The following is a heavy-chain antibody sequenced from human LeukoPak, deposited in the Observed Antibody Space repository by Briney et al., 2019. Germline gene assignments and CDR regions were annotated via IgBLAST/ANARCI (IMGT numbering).Heavy chain of an antibody. CDR2: ISSSSSYI. CDR1: GFTFSDYG. V-gene: IGHV3-21*01. J-gene: IGHJ4*02. CDR3: ARLAVPTHYYDSSGPPG. D-gene: IGHD3-22*01. Sequence: GGSLRLSCAASGFTFSDYGMIWVRHAPGKGLEWLSSISSSSSYIFYADSLKGRFTISRDNAKNSLFLQMNSLRAEDTAVYYCARLAVPTHYYDSSGPPGWGQGTLVTVSS.